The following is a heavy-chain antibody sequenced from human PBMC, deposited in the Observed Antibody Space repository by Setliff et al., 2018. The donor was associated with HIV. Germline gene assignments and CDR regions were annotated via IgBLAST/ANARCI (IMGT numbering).Heavy chain of an antibody. Sequence: ASVKVSCKTSAYTFNSYYMHWIRQAPGQGLEWMGSIGPSGSSTTYAQNFQGRVTMSRDTSTNTVYMELSSLRSGDTAVYYCAREFPGGTKGFDYWGQGTLVTVS. V-gene: IGHV1-46*02. D-gene: IGHD1-1*01. J-gene: IGHJ4*02. CDR2: IGPSGSST. CDR3: AREFPGGTKGFDY. CDR1: AYTFNSYY.